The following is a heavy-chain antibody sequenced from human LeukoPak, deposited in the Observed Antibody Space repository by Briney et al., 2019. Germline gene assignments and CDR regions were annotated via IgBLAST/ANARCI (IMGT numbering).Heavy chain of an antibody. CDR3: ARSMSTLTTRYFDL. CDR2: INPSGGST. Sequence: ASVKVSCKASGYTFTSYYMHWVRQAPGQGLEWMGIINPSGGSTSYAQKFQGRVTMTRDMSTSTVYMELSSLRSEDTAFFYCARSMSTLTTRYFDLWGRGTLVTVSS. J-gene: IGHJ2*01. CDR1: GYTFTSYY. D-gene: IGHD4-17*01. V-gene: IGHV1-46*01.